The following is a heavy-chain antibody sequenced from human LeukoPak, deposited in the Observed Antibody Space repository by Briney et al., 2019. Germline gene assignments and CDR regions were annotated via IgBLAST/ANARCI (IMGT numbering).Heavy chain of an antibody. D-gene: IGHD3-3*01. CDR1: GYTFTSYD. V-gene: IGHV1-8*03. CDR3: AITYDFWSGYLGVPPAGLDP. Sequence: ASVKVSCKASGYTFTSYDINWVRQATGQGLEWMGWMNPNSGNTGYAQKFQGRVTITRNTYISTAYMELSSLRSEDTAVYYCAITYDFWSGYLGVPPAGLDPWGQGTLVTVSS. J-gene: IGHJ5*02. CDR2: MNPNSGNT.